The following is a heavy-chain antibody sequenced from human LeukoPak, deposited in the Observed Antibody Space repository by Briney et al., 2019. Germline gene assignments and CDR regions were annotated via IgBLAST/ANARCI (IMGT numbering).Heavy chain of an antibody. CDR2: IYFSGST. J-gene: IGHJ4*02. Sequence: SETLSLTCTVSGAYISSYYWSWVRQPPGKGLEWIGHIYFSGSTSYNTSLKRRATITVDIPNNPFSLMLTSVTAAATAVYYCAKDPSSTAFDYWGQGTQVTVSS. V-gene: IGHV4-59*01. CDR1: GAYISSYY. D-gene: IGHD5-18*01. CDR3: AKDPSSTAFDY.